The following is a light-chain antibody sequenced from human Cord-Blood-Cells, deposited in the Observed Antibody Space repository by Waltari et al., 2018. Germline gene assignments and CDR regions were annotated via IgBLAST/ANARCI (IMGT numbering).Light chain of an antibody. CDR1: PNISSW. Sequence: DIQMTQSPSTLSASVGDRVTITCRASPNISSWLAWYQQKPGKAPILLIYDASSLESGVPSRFSGSGSGTEVTLTISSLQPDDFATYYCQQYNSYPWTFGQGTKVEIK. J-gene: IGKJ1*01. CDR2: DAS. V-gene: IGKV1-5*01. CDR3: QQYNSYPWT.